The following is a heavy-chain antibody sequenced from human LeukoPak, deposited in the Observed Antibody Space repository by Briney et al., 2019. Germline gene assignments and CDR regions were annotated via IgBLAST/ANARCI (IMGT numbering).Heavy chain of an antibody. Sequence: GGSLRLSCAASGFTFSSYSMHWVRQAPGKGLEWVTVIWYDGSNEYYADSVRGRFTISRDNSKNTLYLRMNRLSPEDTAVYYCARDYCSGGSCYSFSYYYYMDVWGKGTTVTVSS. D-gene: IGHD2-15*01. CDR2: IWYDGSNE. CDR3: ARDYCSGGSCYSFSYYYYMDV. J-gene: IGHJ6*03. V-gene: IGHV3-33*01. CDR1: GFTFSSYS.